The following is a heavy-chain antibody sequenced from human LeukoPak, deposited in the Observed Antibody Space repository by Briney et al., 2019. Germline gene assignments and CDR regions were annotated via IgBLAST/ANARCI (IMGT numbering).Heavy chain of an antibody. CDR1: GFTFSSYA. CDR2: ISGSGGST. J-gene: IGHJ3*02. CDR3: AKEGDSSGYYSDAFDI. D-gene: IGHD3-22*01. V-gene: IGHV3-23*01. Sequence: GASLRLSCAASGFTFSSYAMSWVRQAPGKGLEWVSAISGSGGSTYYADSVKGRFTISRDNSKNTLYLQMNSLRAEDPAVYYCAKEGDSSGYYSDAFDIWGQGTMVTVSS.